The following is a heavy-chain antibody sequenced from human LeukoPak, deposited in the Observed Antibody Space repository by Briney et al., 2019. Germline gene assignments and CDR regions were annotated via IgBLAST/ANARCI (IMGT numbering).Heavy chain of an antibody. V-gene: IGHV1-18*04. J-gene: IGHJ4*02. Sequence: ASVKVSCKASGYTFTGYYMHWVRQAPGQGLEWMGWISAYNGNTNYAQKLQGRVTMTTDTSTSTAYMELRSLRSDDTAVYYCARTSPGESGYSNYWGQGTLVTVSS. D-gene: IGHD3-22*01. CDR3: ARTSPGESGYSNY. CDR2: ISAYNGNT. CDR1: GYTFTGYY.